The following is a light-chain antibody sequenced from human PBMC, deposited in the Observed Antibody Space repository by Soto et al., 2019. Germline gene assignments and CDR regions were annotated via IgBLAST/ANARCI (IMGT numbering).Light chain of an antibody. J-gene: IGLJ2*01. CDR1: KIGSKS. Sequence: SYELTQPPSVSVAPGKTARLTCGGNKIGSKSVHWYQQKPGQAPVLVIYYDSDRPSGIPERFSGSNSGNTATLTISRVEAGDEADYYCQVWDSSSDHVVFGGGTKLTVL. CDR2: YDS. V-gene: IGLV3-21*04. CDR3: QVWDSSSDHVV.